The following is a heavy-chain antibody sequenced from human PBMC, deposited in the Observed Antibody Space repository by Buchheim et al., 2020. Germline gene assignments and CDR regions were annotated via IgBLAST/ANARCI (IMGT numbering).Heavy chain of an antibody. CDR3: ARCVYCSSTSCYGRRWFDP. V-gene: IGHV1-8*01. CDR2: MNPNSGNT. Sequence: QVQLVQSGAEVKKPGASVKVSCKASGYTFTSYDINWVRQATGQGLEWMGWMNPNSGNTDYAQKFQGRVTMTRNTSISTAYMELSSLRSEDTAVYYCARCVYCSSTSCYGRRWFDPWGQGTL. J-gene: IGHJ5*02. CDR1: GYTFTSYD. D-gene: IGHD2-2*01.